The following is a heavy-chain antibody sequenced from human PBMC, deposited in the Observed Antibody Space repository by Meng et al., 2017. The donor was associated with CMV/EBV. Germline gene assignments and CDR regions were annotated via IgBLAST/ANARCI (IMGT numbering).Heavy chain of an antibody. CDR1: GFTFSSYW. CDR3: ARDGGGRRFLEWLLSEGGWFDP. J-gene: IGHJ5*02. CDR2: IKQDGSEK. V-gene: IGHV3-7*01. Sequence: GESLKISCAASGFTFSSYWMSWVRQAPGKGLEWVANIKQDGSEKYYVDSVKGRFTISRDNAKNSLYLQMNSLRAKDTAVYYCARDGGGRRFLEWLLSEGGWFDPWGQGTLVTVSS. D-gene: IGHD3-3*01.